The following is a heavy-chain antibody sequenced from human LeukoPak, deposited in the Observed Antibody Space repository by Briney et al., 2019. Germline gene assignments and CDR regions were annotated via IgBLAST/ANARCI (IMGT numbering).Heavy chain of an antibody. CDR3: AGGLIAVVASGLDY. Sequence: SETLSLTCAVYGGSFSGYYWSWIRQPPGKGLEWIGEINHSGSTNYNPSLKSRVTISVDTSKNQFSLKLSSVTAADTAVYYCAGGLIAVVASGLDYWGQGTLVTVSS. CDR1: GGSFSGYY. D-gene: IGHD6-19*01. J-gene: IGHJ4*02. V-gene: IGHV4-34*01. CDR2: INHSGST.